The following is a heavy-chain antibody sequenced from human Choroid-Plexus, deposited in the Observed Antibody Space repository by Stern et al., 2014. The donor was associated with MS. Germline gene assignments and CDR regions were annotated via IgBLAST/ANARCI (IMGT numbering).Heavy chain of an antibody. CDR3: AKDRHYLTYFFDH. D-gene: IGHD2/OR15-2a*01. Sequence: VHLLESGGGVVQPGRPLRLSCVASGFTFGSCAMHWVRQAPGKGLEWVAGVSYDGSNKYYADSVKGRFTISRDNSQNTLYMQMSSLRPEDTAVYYCAKDRHYLTYFFDHWGQGSLVTVSS. J-gene: IGHJ5*02. V-gene: IGHV3-30*18. CDR1: GFTFGSCA. CDR2: VSYDGSNK.